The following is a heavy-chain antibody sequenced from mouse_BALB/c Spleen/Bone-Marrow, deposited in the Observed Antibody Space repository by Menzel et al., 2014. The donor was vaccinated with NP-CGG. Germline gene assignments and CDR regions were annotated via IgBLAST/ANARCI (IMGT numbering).Heavy chain of an antibody. Sequence: DVKLVESGGGLVQPGGSLRLSCATSGFTFTDYYMNWVRQPPGKALEWLGFIRNKANGYTTEYSTSVKGRFTISRDNSQSILYLQMNTLRGEDSATYYCARDKGSVSFDYWGQGTTLTVSS. V-gene: IGHV7-3*02. J-gene: IGHJ2*01. D-gene: IGHD1-3*01. CDR2: IRNKANGYTT. CDR1: GFTFTDYY. CDR3: ARDKGSVSFDY.